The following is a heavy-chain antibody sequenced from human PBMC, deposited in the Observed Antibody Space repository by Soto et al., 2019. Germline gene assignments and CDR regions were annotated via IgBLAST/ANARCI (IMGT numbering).Heavy chain of an antibody. D-gene: IGHD2-2*01. Sequence: ASVKVSCKASGYTFTSYGISWVRQAPGQGLEWMGWISAYNGNTNYAQKLQGRVTMTTDTSTSTAYMELRSLRSDDTAVYYCARDRLRTRDYYYYMDVWGKGTTVTVS. J-gene: IGHJ6*03. CDR3: ARDRLRTRDYYYYMDV. CDR2: ISAYNGNT. CDR1: GYTFTSYG. V-gene: IGHV1-18*01.